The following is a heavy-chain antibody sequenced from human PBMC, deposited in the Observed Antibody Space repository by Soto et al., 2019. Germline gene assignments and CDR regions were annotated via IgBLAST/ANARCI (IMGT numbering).Heavy chain of an antibody. V-gene: IGHV1-18*01. CDR2: ISAYNGNT. CDR3: ARDIGYYYGSGSYYTPPSDY. J-gene: IGHJ4*02. D-gene: IGHD3-10*01. Sequence: GASLKVSCKASGYTFTSYGISWVRQAPGQGLEWMGWISAYNGNTNYAQKLQGRVTMTTDTSTSTAYMELRSLRSDDTAVYYCARDIGYYYGSGSYYTPPSDYWGQGTLVTAPQ. CDR1: GYTFTSYG.